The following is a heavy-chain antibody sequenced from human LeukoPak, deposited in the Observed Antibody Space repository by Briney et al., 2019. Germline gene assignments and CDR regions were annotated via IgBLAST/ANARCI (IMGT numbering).Heavy chain of an antibody. CDR2: MFYSGNT. D-gene: IGHD1-14*01. CDR3: AREVWSPNYYYYGMDV. Sequence: SETLSLTCSVSGGSVSSTSYYWGWVRQPPGKGLEWIASMFYSGNTYYNPSLKSRVTVSVDMSKNQFSLRLSSVTAADTAVYYCAREVWSPNYYYYGMDVWGQGTTVTVSS. CDR1: GGSVSSTSYY. V-gene: IGHV4-39*07. J-gene: IGHJ6*02.